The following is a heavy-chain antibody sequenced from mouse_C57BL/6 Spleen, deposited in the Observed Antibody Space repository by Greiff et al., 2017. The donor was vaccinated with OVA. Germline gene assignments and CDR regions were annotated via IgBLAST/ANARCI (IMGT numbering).Heavy chain of an antibody. CDR1: GFTFSDYG. CDR3: ARMDDGLDY. Sequence: EVKLMESGGGLVKPGGSLKLSCAASGFTFSDYGMHWVRQAPEKGLEWVAYISSGSSTIYYADTVKGRFTISRDNAKNTLFLQMTSLRSEDTARYYCARMDDGLDYWGQGTTLTVSS. CDR2: ISSGSSTI. V-gene: IGHV5-17*01. J-gene: IGHJ2*01. D-gene: IGHD2-3*01.